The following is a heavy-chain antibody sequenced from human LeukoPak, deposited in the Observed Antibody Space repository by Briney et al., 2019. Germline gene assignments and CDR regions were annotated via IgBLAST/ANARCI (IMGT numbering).Heavy chain of an antibody. CDR2: IQFDGSKT. D-gene: IGHD6-13*01. CDR3: AKDPRIAAAGLYYYYYMDV. V-gene: IGHV3-30*02. CDR1: GFTFDSYG. Sequence: GGSLRLSCVASGFTFDSYGMHWVRQAPGKGLEWVALIQFDGSKTYYPDSVKGRFTISRDNSKNTLYLQMNSLRPEDTAVYYCAKDPRIAAAGLYYYYYMDVWGKGTTVTISS. J-gene: IGHJ6*03.